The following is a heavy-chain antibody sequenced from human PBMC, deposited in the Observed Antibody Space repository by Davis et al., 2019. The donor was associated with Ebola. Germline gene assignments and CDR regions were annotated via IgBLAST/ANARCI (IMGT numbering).Heavy chain of an antibody. CDR2: ITTYNGNT. CDR3: ARENWGMDY. J-gene: IGHJ4*02. Sequence: ASVKVSCKASGYRFISYGFSWVRQAPGQGLEWLGWITTYNGNTNYAQNLQDRVTMTTDTSTNTAYMELRNLRSDDAAVYYCARENWGMDYWGQGTLVTVSS. CDR1: GYRFISYG. D-gene: IGHD7-27*01. V-gene: IGHV1-18*01.